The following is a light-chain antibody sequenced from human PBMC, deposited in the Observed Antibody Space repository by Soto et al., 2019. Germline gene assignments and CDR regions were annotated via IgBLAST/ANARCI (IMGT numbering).Light chain of an antibody. CDR3: QQYGSSPET. V-gene: IGKV3-20*01. CDR2: GAS. Sequence: EIEMTQSPATLSLSPGERATLSCRASQNINTNLAWYQQSPGQAPRLLIYGASSRATGIPDRFSGSGSGTDFTLTISRLEPEDFAVYYCQQYGSSPETFGQGTKVDIK. J-gene: IGKJ1*01. CDR1: QNINTN.